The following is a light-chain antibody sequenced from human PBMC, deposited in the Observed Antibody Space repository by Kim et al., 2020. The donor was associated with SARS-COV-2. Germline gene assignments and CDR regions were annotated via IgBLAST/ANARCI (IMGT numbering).Light chain of an antibody. V-gene: IGLV3-21*04. J-gene: IGLJ2*01. CDR2: YDS. Sequence: YELTQPPSVSVAPGKTARITCGGNNIGSKSVHWYQQKPGQAPVLVIYYDSDRPSGIPERFSGSNSGNTATLTISRVEAGDEADYYCQVWASSSDHPGVVFGGGTQLTVL. CDR1: NIGSKS. CDR3: QVWASSSDHPGVV.